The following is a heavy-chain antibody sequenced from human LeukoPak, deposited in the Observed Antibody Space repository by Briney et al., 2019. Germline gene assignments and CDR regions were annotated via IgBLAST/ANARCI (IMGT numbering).Heavy chain of an antibody. CDR1: GGSISSGDYY. D-gene: IGHD2-2*01. Sequence: SQTLSLTCTVSGGSISSGDYYWSWIRQHPGKGLEWIGYIYYSGSTYYNPSLKSRVTISVDTSKNQFSLKLSSVTAADTAVYYCARVRLGYCSSTSCYVGGPFDYWGQGTLVTVSS. V-gene: IGHV4-31*03. CDR2: IYYSGST. J-gene: IGHJ4*02. CDR3: ARVRLGYCSSTSCYVGGPFDY.